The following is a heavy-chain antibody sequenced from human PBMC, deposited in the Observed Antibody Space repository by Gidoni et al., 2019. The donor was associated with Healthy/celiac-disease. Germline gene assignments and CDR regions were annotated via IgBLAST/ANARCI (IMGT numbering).Heavy chain of an antibody. CDR1: GRSFSGYY. Sequence: QVQLQQWGAGLLKPSETLSLTCAVYGRSFSGYYWSWIRQPPGKGLEWIGEINHSGSTNYNPSLKSRVTISVDTSKNQFSLKLSSVTAADTAVYYCARSHDYVWGSYRYIRPDPKFDYWGQGTLVTVSS. D-gene: IGHD3-16*02. V-gene: IGHV4-34*01. CDR2: INHSGST. J-gene: IGHJ4*02. CDR3: ARSHDYVWGSYRYIRPDPKFDY.